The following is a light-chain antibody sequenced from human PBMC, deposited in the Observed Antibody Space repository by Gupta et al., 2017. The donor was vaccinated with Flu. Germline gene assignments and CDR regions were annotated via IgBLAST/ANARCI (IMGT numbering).Light chain of an antibody. Sequence: QSALTQPASVSGSPGQSITISCAGTSSDVGAYNFVSWYQQHPGKAPKLMIYGVSDRPSGVSNRFSGSKSGNTASLTISGLQAEDEADYYCSSYSKTYIWVFGGGTKVTVL. CDR2: GVS. CDR1: SSDVGAYNF. J-gene: IGLJ3*02. CDR3: SSYSKTYIWV. V-gene: IGLV2-14*01.